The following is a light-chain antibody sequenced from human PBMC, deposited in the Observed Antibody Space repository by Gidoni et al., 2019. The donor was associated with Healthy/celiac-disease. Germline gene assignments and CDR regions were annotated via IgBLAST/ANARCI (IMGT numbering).Light chain of an antibody. J-gene: IGKJ4*01. Sequence: EIVLTQSPGTLSLSPGHSATLSCRASPSISSSQLAWYQQKPGQAPRPLMYGASSRATGIPDRFSGSGSGTDFTLTISRLEPEDFAVYYCQHFGNFXGXTKVE. V-gene: IGKV3-20*01. CDR2: GAS. CDR3: QHFGN. CDR1: PSISSSQ.